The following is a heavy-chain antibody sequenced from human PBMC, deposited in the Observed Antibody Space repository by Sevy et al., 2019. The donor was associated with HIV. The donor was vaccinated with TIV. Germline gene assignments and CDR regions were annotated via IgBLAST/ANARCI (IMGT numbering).Heavy chain of an antibody. CDR2: IYYSGST. CDR3: ARGKPHWESYYGIRTPKYYFDY. Sequence: SETLSLTCTVSGGSISSYYWSWIRQPPGKGLEWIGYIYYSGSTNYNPSLKSRVTISVDTSKNQFSLKLSSVTAADTAVYYCARGKPHWESYYGIRTPKYYFDYWGQGTLVTVSS. V-gene: IGHV4-59*01. J-gene: IGHJ4*02. CDR1: GGSISSYY. D-gene: IGHD1-26*01.